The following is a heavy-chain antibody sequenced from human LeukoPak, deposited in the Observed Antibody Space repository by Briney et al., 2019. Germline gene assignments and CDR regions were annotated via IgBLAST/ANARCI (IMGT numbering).Heavy chain of an antibody. V-gene: IGHV3-30*18. D-gene: IGHD3-22*01. CDR1: GFTFSSYG. J-gene: IGHJ4*02. CDR3: AKLDYYDTSVYYYDYFDY. CDR2: ISNDGTDK. Sequence: PGGSLRLSCAASGFTFSSYGMHWVRQAPGKGLEWVALISNDGTDKYYADSVKGRFTISRDNSKNTLYLQMNSLRAEDTAVYYCAKLDYYDTSVYYYDYFDYWGQGTLVTVSS.